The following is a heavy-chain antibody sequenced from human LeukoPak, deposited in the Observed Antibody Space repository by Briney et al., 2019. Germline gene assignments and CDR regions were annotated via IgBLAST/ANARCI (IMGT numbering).Heavy chain of an antibody. D-gene: IGHD3-10*02. CDR3: AELGITMIGGV. Sequence: GGSLRLSCAASGFTFSSYSMNWVRQAPGKGLEWVSSIGSSSSHIYYADSVKGRFTISRDNAKNSLDLQMNSLRAEDTAVYYCAELGITMIGGVWGKGTTVTISS. CDR2: IGSSSSHI. V-gene: IGHV3-21*01. J-gene: IGHJ6*04. CDR1: GFTFSSYS.